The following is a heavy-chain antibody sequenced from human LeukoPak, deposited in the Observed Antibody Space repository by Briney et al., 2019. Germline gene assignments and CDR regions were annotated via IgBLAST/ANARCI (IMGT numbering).Heavy chain of an antibody. D-gene: IGHD1-14*01. J-gene: IGHJ5*02. V-gene: IGHV3-23*01. CDR3: AKDRKGNPNWFDP. CDR1: GFTFSSYA. CDR2: ISCSGGST. Sequence: GGSLRLSCAASGFTFSSYAMSWVRQAPGKGLEWVSAISCSGGSTYYADSVKGRFTISVDNSKNTLYLQMNSLRAEDTAVYYCAKDRKGNPNWFDPWGQGTLVTVSS.